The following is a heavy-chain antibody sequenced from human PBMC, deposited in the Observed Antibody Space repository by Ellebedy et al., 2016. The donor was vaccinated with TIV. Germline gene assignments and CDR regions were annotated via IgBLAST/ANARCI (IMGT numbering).Heavy chain of an antibody. V-gene: IGHV3-53*01. CDR3: ARRITGTYGDDALDI. Sequence: GGSLRLSCAASGFTVSYTYMSWVRQAPGKGLEWVSVIQTGGDTYYADSVWGRFTISRDSSKNTLYLQMNSLRAEDTAVYYCARRITGTYGDDALDIWGQGTMVTVSS. CDR1: GFTVSYTY. J-gene: IGHJ3*02. D-gene: IGHD1-20*01. CDR2: IQTGGDT.